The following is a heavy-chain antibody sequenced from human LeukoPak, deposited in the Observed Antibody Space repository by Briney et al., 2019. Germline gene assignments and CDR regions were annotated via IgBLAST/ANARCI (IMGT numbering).Heavy chain of an antibody. J-gene: IGHJ5*02. Sequence: GESLKISCKGSGYSFSTYWIAWVRQMPGKDLEWMGIIYPGDSDTRYSPSFQGQVTISADKSISTAYLQWSSLKASDSAIYYCARRAVSLDWFDPWGQGTLVTVSS. CDR2: IYPGDSDT. V-gene: IGHV5-51*01. CDR1: GYSFSTYW. CDR3: ARRAVSLDWFDP. D-gene: IGHD3-10*01.